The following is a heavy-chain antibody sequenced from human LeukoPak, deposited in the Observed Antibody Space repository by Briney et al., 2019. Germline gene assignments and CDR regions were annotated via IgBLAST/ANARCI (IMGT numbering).Heavy chain of an antibody. CDR3: ARLGYCSSTSCYNFDY. CDR1: GGSISSGSYY. Sequence: SETLSLTCTVSGGSISSGSYYWSWIRQPAGKGLEWIGRIYTSGSTNYNPSLKSRVTISVDTSKNQFSLKLSSVTAADTAVYYCARLGYCSSTSCYNFDYWGQGTLVTVSS. D-gene: IGHD2-2*02. V-gene: IGHV4-61*02. J-gene: IGHJ4*02. CDR2: IYTSGST.